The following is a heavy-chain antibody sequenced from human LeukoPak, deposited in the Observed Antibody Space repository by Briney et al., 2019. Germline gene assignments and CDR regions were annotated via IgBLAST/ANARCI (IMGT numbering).Heavy chain of an antibody. CDR1: GGSFSGYY. J-gene: IGHJ4*02. D-gene: IGHD1-26*01. V-gene: IGHV4-34*01. CDR2: INHSGST. CDR3: ASSSRVGAGSFDY. Sequence: SETLSLTCAVYGGSFSGYYWSWIRQPPGKGLEWIGEINHSGSTNYNPSLKSRVTISVDTSKNQFSLQLNSVTPEDTAVYYCASSSRVGAGSFDYWGQGTLVTVSS.